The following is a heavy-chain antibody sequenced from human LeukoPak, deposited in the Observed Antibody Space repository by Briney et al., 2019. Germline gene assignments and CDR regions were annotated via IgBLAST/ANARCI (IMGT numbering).Heavy chain of an antibody. V-gene: IGHV4-59*01. CDR2: IYYSGST. D-gene: IGHD6-6*01. CDR1: GGSISSYY. Sequence: SETLSLTCTVSGGSISSYYWSWIRQPPGRGLEWIGYIYYSGSTNYNPSLKSRVTISIDTSKNQFSLQLRSVTAADTAVYYCATLDSSSDAFDIWGQGTMVTVSS. J-gene: IGHJ3*02. CDR3: ATLDSSSDAFDI.